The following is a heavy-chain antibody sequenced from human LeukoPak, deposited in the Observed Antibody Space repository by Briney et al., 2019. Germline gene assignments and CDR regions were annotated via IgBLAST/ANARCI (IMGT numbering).Heavy chain of an antibody. D-gene: IGHD1-14*01. CDR2: INPSGGST. CDR3: ARDMSDRYYFDY. CDR1: GYTFTSYY. Sequence: ASVKVSCKASGYTFTSYYMHWVRQAPRQGLEWMGIINPSGGSTSYAQKFQGRVTMTRDTSTSTVYMELSSLRSEDTAVYYCARDMSDRYYFDYWGQGTLVTVSS. V-gene: IGHV1-46*01. J-gene: IGHJ4*02.